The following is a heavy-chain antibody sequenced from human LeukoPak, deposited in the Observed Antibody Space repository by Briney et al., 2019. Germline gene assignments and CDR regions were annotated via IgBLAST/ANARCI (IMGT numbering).Heavy chain of an antibody. CDR2: IYHSGST. J-gene: IGHJ5*02. CDR3: ARGQWPYCGTTSCYDWFDP. D-gene: IGHD2-2*01. Sequence: PSETLSLTCAVSGGSISSGGYSWSWIRQPPGKGLEWIGYIYHSGSTYYNPSLKSRVTISVDRSKNQVSLKLISVTAADTALYYCARGQWPYCGTTSCYDWFDPWGQGTLVTVSS. V-gene: IGHV4-30-2*01. CDR1: GGSISSGGYS.